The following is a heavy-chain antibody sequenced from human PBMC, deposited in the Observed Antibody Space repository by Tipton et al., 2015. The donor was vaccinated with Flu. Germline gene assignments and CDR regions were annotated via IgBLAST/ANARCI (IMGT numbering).Heavy chain of an antibody. CDR1: GFTFSDYD. D-gene: IGHD3-10*01. V-gene: IGHV3-23*01. Sequence: SLRLSCEASGFTFSDYDMSWVRQAPGKGLQWVSAISGGGGAGTYYADSVKGRFTISIDTSKNTLYLQMNSLRAEDTAVYYCAKRGYGSGTSYYYFDYWGQGTLVTVSP. CDR2: ISGGGGAGT. J-gene: IGHJ4*02. CDR3: AKRGYGSGTSYYYFDY.